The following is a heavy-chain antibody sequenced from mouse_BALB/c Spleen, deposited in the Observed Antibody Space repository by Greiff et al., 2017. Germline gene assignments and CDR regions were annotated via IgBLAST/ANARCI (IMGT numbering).Heavy chain of an antibody. CDR2: INPSTGYT. CDR1: GYTFTSYW. V-gene: IGHV1-7*01. Sequence: QVQLKQSGAELAKPGASVKMSCKASGYTFTSYWMHWVNQRPGQGLEWIGYINPSTGYTEYNQKFKDKATLTADKSSSTAYMQLSSLTSEDSAVYYCARGYYGYDGYFDYWGQGTTLTVSS. CDR3: ARGYYGYDGYFDY. D-gene: IGHD2-2*01. J-gene: IGHJ2*01.